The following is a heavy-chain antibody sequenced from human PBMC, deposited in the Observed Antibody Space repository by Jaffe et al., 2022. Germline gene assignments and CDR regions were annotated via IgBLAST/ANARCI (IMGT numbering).Heavy chain of an antibody. CDR3: AKEGGPTNSDYYMDV. V-gene: IGHV3-30*02. CDR2: IRYDGSNK. Sequence: QVQLVESGGGVVQPGGSLRLSCAASGFTFSSYGMHWVRQAPGKGLEWVAFIRYDGSNKYYADSVKGRFTISRDNSKNTLYLQMNSLRAEDTAVYYCAKEGGPTNSDYYMDVWGKGTTVTVSS. D-gene: IGHD1-1*01. CDR1: GFTFSSYG. J-gene: IGHJ6*03.